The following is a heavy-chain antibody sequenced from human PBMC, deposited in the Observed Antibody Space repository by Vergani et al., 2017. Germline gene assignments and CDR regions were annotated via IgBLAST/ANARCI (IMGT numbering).Heavy chain of an antibody. V-gene: IGHV3-30*03. Sequence: QVQLVESGGGVVQPGRSLRLSCAASGFTFSSYGMHWVRQAPGKGLEWVAVISYDGSNKYYADSVKGRFTISRDNSKNTLYLQMNSLRAEDTAVYYCSGVSSGWYYFDYWGQGTLVTVSS. J-gene: IGHJ4*02. CDR3: SGVSSGWYYFDY. CDR2: ISYDGSNK. CDR1: GFTFSSYG. D-gene: IGHD6-19*01.